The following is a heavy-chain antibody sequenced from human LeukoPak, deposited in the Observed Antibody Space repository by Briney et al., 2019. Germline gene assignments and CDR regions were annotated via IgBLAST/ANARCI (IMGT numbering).Heavy chain of an antibody. J-gene: IGHJ5*02. Sequence: SETLSLTCTVSGDSISSGDYSWGWIRQPSGKGLEWIGYIFHTGNSYYNPSLRSRVTISVDRSRNQFSLRLTSVAAADTAVYYCARELWFVNAPGSWLDPWGPGTLVAVSS. D-gene: IGHD3-10*01. V-gene: IGHV4-30-2*01. CDR1: GDSISSGDYS. CDR2: IFHTGNS. CDR3: ARELWFVNAPGSWLDP.